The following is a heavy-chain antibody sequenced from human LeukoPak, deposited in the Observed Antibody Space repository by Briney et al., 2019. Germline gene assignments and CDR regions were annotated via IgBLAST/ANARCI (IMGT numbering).Heavy chain of an antibody. D-gene: IGHD1-26*01. Sequence: PSETLSLTCTVPGGSISSSSYYWGWIRQPPGKGLEWIGSIYYSGSTGYSPSLKSRVTISVDTSKNHFSLKVTSLTPADTGVYYCARSLPGAIGAADLWGQGTLVTVSS. V-gene: IGHV4-39*07. CDR1: GGSISSSSYY. CDR3: ARSLPGAIGAADL. CDR2: IYYSGST. J-gene: IGHJ4*02.